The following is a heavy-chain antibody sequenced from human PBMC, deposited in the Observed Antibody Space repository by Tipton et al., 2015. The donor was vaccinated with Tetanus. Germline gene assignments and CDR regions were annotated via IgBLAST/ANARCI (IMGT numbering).Heavy chain of an antibody. CDR3: ASSGEAAAGT. CDR2: ISSSSSYI. D-gene: IGHD6-13*01. CDR1: GFTFSSYS. V-gene: IGHV3-21*01. Sequence: SLRLSCAASGFTFSSYSMNWVRQAPGKGLEWVSSISSSSSYIYYADSVKGRFTISRDNAKNSLYLQMNSLRAEDTAVYYCASSGEAAAGTWGQGTLVTVSS. J-gene: IGHJ5*02.